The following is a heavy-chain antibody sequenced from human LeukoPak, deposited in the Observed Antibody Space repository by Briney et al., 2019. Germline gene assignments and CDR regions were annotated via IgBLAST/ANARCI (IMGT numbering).Heavy chain of an antibody. CDR1: GYSISSGYY. D-gene: IGHD1-26*01. Sequence: SETLSLTCAVSGYSISSGYYWGWVRQPPGKGLEWIGSMYHSGSTYYKPSLKSRVTISVDTSENQFSLKLTSVTAADTAVYFCARTQSSGIVGATTQFEYWGQGTLVTVSS. CDR2: MYHSGST. CDR3: ARTQSSGIVGATTQFEY. V-gene: IGHV4-38-2*01. J-gene: IGHJ4*02.